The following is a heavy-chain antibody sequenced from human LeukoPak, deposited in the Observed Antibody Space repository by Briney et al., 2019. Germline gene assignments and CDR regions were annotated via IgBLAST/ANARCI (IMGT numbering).Heavy chain of an antibody. CDR3: ARGRSSSSSWSRGQKNWFDP. Sequence: KASETLSLTCTVSDGSISSSSYYWAWIRQPPGKGLEWIGSIYYSGNTYYKSSLKSRVTIAVDTSKNQFSLKLSSVTAADTAVYYCARGRSSSSSWSRGQKNWFDPWGQGTLVTVSS. CDR2: IYYSGNT. J-gene: IGHJ5*02. V-gene: IGHV4-39*07. CDR1: DGSISSSSYY. D-gene: IGHD6-13*01.